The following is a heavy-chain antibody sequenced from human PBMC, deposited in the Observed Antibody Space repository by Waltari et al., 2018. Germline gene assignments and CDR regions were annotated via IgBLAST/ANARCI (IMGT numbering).Heavy chain of an antibody. CDR2: MWYDESKK. D-gene: IGHD2-21*01. CDR3: ARDPAGDCYYCLDY. V-gene: IGHV3-33*01. Sequence: QVQLVESGGGVVQPGRSLRLSCSASGFRFATAGMHWIRQAPGKGMEWVAFMWYDESKKYYADAVKVRLPISRDTSKNTVYVQMDSLRAEDTAVYYCARDPAGDCYYCLDYWGQGTLVTVSS. J-gene: IGHJ4*02. CDR1: GFRFATAG.